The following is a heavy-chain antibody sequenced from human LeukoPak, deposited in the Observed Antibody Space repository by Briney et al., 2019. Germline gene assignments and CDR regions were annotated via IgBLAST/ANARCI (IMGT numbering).Heavy chain of an antibody. J-gene: IGHJ5*02. V-gene: IGHV5-51*01. CDR3: ARGDIVVVTATQGYNWFDA. Sequence: GASLKISCKASGYSFANYWIGLGRPLPGKGLEWVGVIYPGGSTTRYSPSFQGRVTISADKSISTAYLQWSSLKASDTAMYYCARGDIVVVTATQGYNWFDAWGQGTLVTVSS. D-gene: IGHD2-21*02. CDR2: IYPGGSTT. CDR1: GYSFANYW.